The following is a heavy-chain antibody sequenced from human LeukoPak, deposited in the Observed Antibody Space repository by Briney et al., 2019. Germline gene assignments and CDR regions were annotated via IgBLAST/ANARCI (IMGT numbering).Heavy chain of an antibody. D-gene: IGHD4-17*01. CDR1: DDSFSSHY. CDR3: ARDLVTVTKGFDI. CDR2: ISYIGTT. Sequence: PSGTLSLTCAVSDDSFSSHYWTWIRQPPGKGLEWIGYISYIGTTNYNPSLKSRVTLSIDTSKNQFSLKLRSVTAADTAVYYCARDLVTVTKGFDIWGQGTMVSVSS. V-gene: IGHV4-59*11. J-gene: IGHJ3*02.